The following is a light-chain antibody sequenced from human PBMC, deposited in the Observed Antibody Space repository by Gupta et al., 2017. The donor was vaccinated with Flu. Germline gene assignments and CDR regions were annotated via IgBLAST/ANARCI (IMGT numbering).Light chain of an antibody. CDR1: QSVSMN. J-gene: IGKJ4*01. CDR3: HQCYNWPLT. V-gene: IGKV3D-15*03. Sequence: PSHLSTSLGERVTITCRTSQSVSMNLDWYQQKPGQAPRVLLYGPSNCATGVPSRFPGSGSGTDFTLTISILQTEDFAVYYSHQCYNWPLTFGPGTKVEIK. CDR2: GPS.